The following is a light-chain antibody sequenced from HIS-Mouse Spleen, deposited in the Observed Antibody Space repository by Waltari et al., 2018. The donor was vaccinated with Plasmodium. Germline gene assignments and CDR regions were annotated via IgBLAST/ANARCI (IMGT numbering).Light chain of an antibody. Sequence: DIVMTQSPDSLAVSLGERAPINCKSSQSVLYSSNNTNYLAWYQHKPGQPPKLLIYWASTRESGVPDRFSGSGSGTDFTLTISSLQAEDVAVYYCQQYYSTPYTFGQGTKLEIK. V-gene: IGKV4-1*01. CDR2: WAS. CDR3: QQYYSTPYT. CDR1: QSVLYSSNNTNY. J-gene: IGKJ2*01.